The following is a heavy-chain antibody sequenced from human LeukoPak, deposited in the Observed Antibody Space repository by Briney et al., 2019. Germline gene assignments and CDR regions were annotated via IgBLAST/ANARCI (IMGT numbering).Heavy chain of an antibody. CDR1: GVSFSGYY. Sequence: TSETLSLTCAVYGVSFSGYYWSWIRQPPGKGLEWIGEINHSGSTNYNPSLKSRFTISVDTSKNQFSLKLSSVTAADTAVYYCARCLPANWNYDYWGQGTLVTVSS. CDR2: INHSGST. J-gene: IGHJ4*02. D-gene: IGHD1-7*01. CDR3: ARCLPANWNYDY. V-gene: IGHV4-34*01.